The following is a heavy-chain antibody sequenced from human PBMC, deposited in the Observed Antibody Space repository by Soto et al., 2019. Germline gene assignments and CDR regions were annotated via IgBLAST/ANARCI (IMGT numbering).Heavy chain of an antibody. Sequence: EVQLLESGGGLVQPGGSLRLSCAASGFTFSSYAMSWVRQAPGKGLEWVSAISGSGGSTYYADSVRGRLTISRDNSKNTLYLQMNSLRAEDPAVYYCAKRTVGWYFDLWGRGTLVTVSS. J-gene: IGHJ2*01. CDR3: AKRTVGWYFDL. V-gene: IGHV3-23*01. CDR2: ISGSGGST. CDR1: GFTFSSYA. D-gene: IGHD4-17*01.